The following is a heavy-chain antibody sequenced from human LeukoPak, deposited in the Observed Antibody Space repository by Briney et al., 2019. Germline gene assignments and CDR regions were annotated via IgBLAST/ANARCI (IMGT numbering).Heavy chain of an antibody. CDR1: GYTFTSYG. V-gene: IGHV1-18*01. CDR2: ISAYNGNT. Sequence: ASVKVSCKASGYTFTSYGISWVRQAPGQGLEWMGWISAYNGNTNYAQKLQGRVTVTTDTSTSTAYMELRSLRSDDTAVYYCAREDYDFWSNYYYYYMDVWGKGTTVTVSS. J-gene: IGHJ6*03. D-gene: IGHD3-3*01. CDR3: AREDYDFWSNYYYYYMDV.